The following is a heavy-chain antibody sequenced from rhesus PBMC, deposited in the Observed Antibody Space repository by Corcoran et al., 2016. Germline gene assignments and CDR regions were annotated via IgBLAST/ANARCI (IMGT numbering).Heavy chain of an antibody. V-gene: IGHV4-81*01. D-gene: IGHD4-4*01. Sequence: QVKLQQWGEGLVKPSETLSLTCAVYGGSISGHYWSGIRQPPGKGLEWIGNIEGNIADTTYNPSHKNRVTISKDTSKNQFSLKVSSVTAADTAVYYCARRDGSYYGGNSLDVWGRGVLVTVSS. CDR2: IEGNIADT. CDR1: GGSISGHY. J-gene: IGHJ5-2*02. CDR3: ARRDGSYYGGNSLDV.